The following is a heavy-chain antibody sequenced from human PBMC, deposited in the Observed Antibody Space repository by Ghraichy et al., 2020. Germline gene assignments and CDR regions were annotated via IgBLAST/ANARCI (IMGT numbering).Heavy chain of an antibody. CDR3: ATRDLLPNGYWYFDL. J-gene: IGHJ2*01. CDR2: LYYGGST. V-gene: IGHV4-39*01. CDR1: GGSISSSNYY. D-gene: IGHD3-22*01. Sequence: SETLSLTCTVSGGSISSSNYYWGWIRQPPGKGLEWIGSLYYGGSTYYNPSLKSRATISVDTSKNQFSLKLSSVTAADTAVYYCATRDLLPNGYWYFDLWGRGTLVTVSS.